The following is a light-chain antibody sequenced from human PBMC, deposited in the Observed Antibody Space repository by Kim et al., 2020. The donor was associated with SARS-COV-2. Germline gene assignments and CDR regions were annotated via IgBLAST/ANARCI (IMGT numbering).Light chain of an antibody. V-gene: IGKV3-20*01. CDR1: QSVSSY. Sequence: TMSVTTGERATLSRRASQSVSSYLAWYQQKPGQAPRLLIYGASSRATGIPDRCSGSGSGTDFTLTINRLEPEDFAGYYCQQYGSSFGQGTKVDIK. CDR3: QQYGSS. CDR2: GAS. J-gene: IGKJ1*01.